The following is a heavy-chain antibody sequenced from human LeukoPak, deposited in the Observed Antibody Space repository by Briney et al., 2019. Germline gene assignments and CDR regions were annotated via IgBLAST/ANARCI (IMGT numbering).Heavy chain of an antibody. CDR3: ATSDDLWSAMDN. D-gene: IGHD3-3*01. Sequence: PGGSLRLSCAVSGFTFSSSSMNWVRQAPGKGLEWVTYISSTSSYIYYADSVKGRFTISRDNEKNSLYLQMDSLRAEDTAVYYCATSDDLWSAMDNWGQGTLVTVSS. J-gene: IGHJ4*02. CDR1: GFTFSSSS. CDR2: ISSTSSYI. V-gene: IGHV3-21*01.